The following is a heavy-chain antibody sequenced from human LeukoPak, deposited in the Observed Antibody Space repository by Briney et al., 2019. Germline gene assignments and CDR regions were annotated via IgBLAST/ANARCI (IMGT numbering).Heavy chain of an antibody. V-gene: IGHV3-23*01. Sequence: GGSLRLSCAASGFTFSSYAMSWVRQAPGKGLEWVSDISGSGGSTYYADSVKGRFTISRDNSKNTLYLQMNSLRAEDTAVYYCAKADYVWGSYRPTIGNFDYWGQGTLVTVS. CDR3: AKADYVWGSYRPTIGNFDY. CDR2: ISGSGGST. J-gene: IGHJ4*02. CDR1: GFTFSSYA. D-gene: IGHD3-16*02.